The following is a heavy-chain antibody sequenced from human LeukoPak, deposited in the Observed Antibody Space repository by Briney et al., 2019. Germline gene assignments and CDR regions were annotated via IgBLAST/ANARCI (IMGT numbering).Heavy chain of an antibody. CDR2: ISAYNGNT. V-gene: IGHV1-18*01. Sequence: ASVKVSCEASGYTFTSYGISWVRQAPGQGLEWMGWISAYNGNTNYAQKLQGRVTMTTDTSTSTAYMEVRSLRSDDTAVYYCAREDRHMNWFDPWGQGTLVTVSS. J-gene: IGHJ5*02. CDR3: AREDRHMNWFDP. CDR1: GYTFTSYG.